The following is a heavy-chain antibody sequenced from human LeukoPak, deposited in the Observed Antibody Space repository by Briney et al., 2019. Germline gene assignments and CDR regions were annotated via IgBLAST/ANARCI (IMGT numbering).Heavy chain of an antibody. Sequence: GGSLRLSCAASGFAFSTYAMQWVRQAPEKGLEYVSGISGNGDTIYYADSVKGRFTMSRDNSRNTLYLQMGSLRPEDTAVYYCARDGKATNDYWGQGTPVAVSS. CDR1: GFAFSTYA. CDR2: ISGNGDTI. V-gene: IGHV3-64*02. J-gene: IGHJ4*02. D-gene: IGHD5-24*01. CDR3: ARDGKATNDY.